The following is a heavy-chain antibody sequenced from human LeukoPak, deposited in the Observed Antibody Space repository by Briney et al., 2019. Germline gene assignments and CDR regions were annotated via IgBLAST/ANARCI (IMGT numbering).Heavy chain of an antibody. CDR3: ARQVAAAGGWFDP. Sequence: SETLSLTCAVYGGSISSYYWSWIRQPPGKGLEWIGYIYYSGSTNYNPSLKSRVTISVDTSKNQFSLKLSSVTAADTAVYYCARQVAAAGGWFDPWGQGTLVTVSS. D-gene: IGHD6-13*01. J-gene: IGHJ5*02. CDR1: GGSISSYY. V-gene: IGHV4-59*08. CDR2: IYYSGST.